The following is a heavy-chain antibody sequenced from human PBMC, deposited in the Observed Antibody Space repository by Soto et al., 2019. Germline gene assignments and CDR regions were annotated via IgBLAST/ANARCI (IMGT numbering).Heavy chain of an antibody. V-gene: IGHV1-18*01. CDR3: ARGVYDILTGYYTRIDY. CDR2: ISAYNGNT. Sequence: RASVKVSCKASGYTFTSYGISWVRQAPGQGLEWMGWISAYNGNTNYAQKLQGRVTMTTDTSTSTAYMELRSLRSDDTAVYYCARGVYDILTGYYTRIDYWGQGTLVTVSS. J-gene: IGHJ4*02. CDR1: GYTFTSYG. D-gene: IGHD3-9*01.